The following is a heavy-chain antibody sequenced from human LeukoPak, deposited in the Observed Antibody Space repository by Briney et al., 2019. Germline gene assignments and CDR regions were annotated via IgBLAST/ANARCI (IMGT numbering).Heavy chain of an antibody. CDR3: TSLSGFYRSF. CDR1: GFTFSSYL. J-gene: IGHJ4*02. CDR2: IKRDGTEK. D-gene: IGHD6-25*01. V-gene: IGHV3-7*01. Sequence: QPGGSLRLSCAASGFTFSSYLMNWVRQAPGKGLECVANIKRDGTEKYYVDSVKGRFTISRDNTNNSLYLQMNSLRVEDTAVYYCTSLSGFYRSFWGQGIRVTVSS.